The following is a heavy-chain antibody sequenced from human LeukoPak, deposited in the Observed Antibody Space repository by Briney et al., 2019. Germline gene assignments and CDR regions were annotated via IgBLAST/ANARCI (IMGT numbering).Heavy chain of an antibody. J-gene: IGHJ4*02. CDR1: GYSFTSHY. D-gene: IGHD3-22*01. V-gene: IGHV1-8*01. Sequence: ASVKVSCKASGYSFTSHYMHWVRQATGQGLEWMGWMNPNSGITAYAQKFQGRVTITRNTSISTAYMELSSLRSEDTAVYYCAREDFYDSGSNDYWGQGTLVTVSS. CDR2: MNPNSGIT. CDR3: AREDFYDSGSNDY.